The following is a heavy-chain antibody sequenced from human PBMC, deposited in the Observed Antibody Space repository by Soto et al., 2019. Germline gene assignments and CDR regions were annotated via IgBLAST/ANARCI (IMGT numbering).Heavy chain of an antibody. D-gene: IGHD6-19*01. V-gene: IGHV3-23*01. Sequence: EVQLLESGGGLVQPGGSLRLSCAASGFTFSSYAMSWVRQAPGKGLEWVSAISGSGGSTYYADSVKGRFTISRDNSKNTLDLQMNRLRAEDTAVYYCAKDPGSGWYGDYCGQGTLVTVSS. CDR3: AKDPGSGWYGDY. CDR1: GFTFSSYA. J-gene: IGHJ4*02. CDR2: ISGSGGST.